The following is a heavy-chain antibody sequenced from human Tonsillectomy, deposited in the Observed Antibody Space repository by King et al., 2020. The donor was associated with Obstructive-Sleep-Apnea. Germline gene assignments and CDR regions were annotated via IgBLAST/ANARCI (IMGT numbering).Heavy chain of an antibody. D-gene: IGHD5-12*01. Sequence: DVQLVESGGGLVQPGGSLRLSCAASGFTFSSYAMSWVRQAPGMGLEWVSAISGSGGSTYYADSVKGRFTISRVNSKNTLYLQMNSLRAEDTAVYYCAKSTGVATRGYDYWGQGTLVTVSS. CDR2: ISGSGGST. J-gene: IGHJ4*02. CDR1: GFTFSSYA. CDR3: AKSTGVATRGYDY. V-gene: IGHV3-23*04.